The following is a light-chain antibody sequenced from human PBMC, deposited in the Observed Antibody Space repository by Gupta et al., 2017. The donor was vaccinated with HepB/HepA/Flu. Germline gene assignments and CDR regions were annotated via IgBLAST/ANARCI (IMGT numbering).Light chain of an antibody. J-gene: IGLJ2*01. V-gene: IGLV3-1*01. CDR3: QAWDSITGGV. CDR2: QDS. Sequence: SSEVTQPPSVSVSPGQTASITCSGDKLGDKYACWYQQKPGQSPVLVIYQDSKRPAGIPERFSGSNAGNTATLTISGTQAMDEADYYCQAWDSITGGVFGGGTKLTVL. CDR1: KLGDKY.